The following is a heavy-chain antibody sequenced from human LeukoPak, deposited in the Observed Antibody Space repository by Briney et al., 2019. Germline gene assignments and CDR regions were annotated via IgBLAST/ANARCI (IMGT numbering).Heavy chain of an antibody. D-gene: IGHD3-22*01. Sequence: GESLKISCKGFGYSFTSYWIGWVRQMPGKGLEWMGIIYAGDSDTRYRPSFQSKVTISADKSISTAYLQWSSLKASDTAMYYCARQGLGPYYYDSSGYLGDAFDIWGQGTMVTVSS. CDR2: IYAGDSDT. CDR3: ARQGLGPYYYDSSGYLGDAFDI. CDR1: GYSFTSYW. V-gene: IGHV5-51*01. J-gene: IGHJ3*02.